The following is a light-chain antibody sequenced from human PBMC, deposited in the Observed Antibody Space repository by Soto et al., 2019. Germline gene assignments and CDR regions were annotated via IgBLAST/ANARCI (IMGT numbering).Light chain of an antibody. Sequence: EIVLTQSPGTLSLSPGERAILSCRASQSVSKGHLAWYQQKPGQPPRLIIYSTSSRATGIPDRFSGGGSGTDFTLTISSLTPEDFAVYYCQQFSSYPLTFGGGTKVDIK. J-gene: IGKJ4*01. CDR1: QSVSKGH. V-gene: IGKV3-20*01. CDR3: QQFSSYPLT. CDR2: STS.